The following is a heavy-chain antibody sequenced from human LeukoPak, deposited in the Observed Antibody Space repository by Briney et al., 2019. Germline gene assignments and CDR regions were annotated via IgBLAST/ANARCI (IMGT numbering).Heavy chain of an antibody. D-gene: IGHD3-22*01. Sequence: PGGSLRLSCAASGFTFRSYAMSWGRQAPGRGLEWVSGISGSGDNTYYADAVRRRFTSSSDNSKNPLYVQVNSLGTEDTAAYYCAKVSYYDSSGSFYFDYWGQGTLVTVSS. CDR1: GFTFRSYA. CDR3: AKVSYYDSSGSFYFDY. V-gene: IGHV3-23*01. CDR2: ISGSGDNT. J-gene: IGHJ4*02.